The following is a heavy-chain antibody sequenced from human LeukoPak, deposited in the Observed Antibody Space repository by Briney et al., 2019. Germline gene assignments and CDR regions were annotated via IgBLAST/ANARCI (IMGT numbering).Heavy chain of an antibody. Sequence: GGSLRLSCAASGFTFSSYGMHWVRQAPGKGLEWVAVISYDGSNNYYADSVKGRFTISRDNSKNTLYLQMNSLRAEDTAVYYCAKDCSGGSCYPDWGQGTLVTVSS. CDR3: AKDCSGGSCYPD. CDR1: GFTFSSYG. J-gene: IGHJ4*02. D-gene: IGHD2-15*01. CDR2: ISYDGSNN. V-gene: IGHV3-30*18.